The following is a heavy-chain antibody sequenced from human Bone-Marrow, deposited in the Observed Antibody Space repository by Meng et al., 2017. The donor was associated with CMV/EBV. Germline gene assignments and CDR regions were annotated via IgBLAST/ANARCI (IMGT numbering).Heavy chain of an antibody. CDR1: GFTFSSYA. D-gene: IGHD6-13*01. CDR3: ANLEYSSSWYLAY. J-gene: IGHJ4*02. CDR2: ISGSGGST. Sequence: GESLKISCAASGFTFSSYAMSWVRQAPGKGLEWVSAISGSGGSTYYADSVKGRFTISRDNSKNTLYLQMNSLRAEDTAVYYCANLEYSSSWYLAYWGQGTLVPVAS. V-gene: IGHV3-23*01.